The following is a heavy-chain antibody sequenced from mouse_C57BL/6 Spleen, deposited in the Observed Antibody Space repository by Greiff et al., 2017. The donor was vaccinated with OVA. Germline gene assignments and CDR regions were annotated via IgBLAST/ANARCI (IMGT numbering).Heavy chain of an antibody. CDR3: ARDPYSNYVGYAMDY. J-gene: IGHJ4*01. Sequence: EVQLVESGGGLVKPGGSLKLSCAASGFTFSDYGMHWVRQAPEKGLEWVAYISSGSSTIYYADTVKGRFTISRDNAKNTLFLQMTSLRSEDTAMYYCARDPYSNYVGYAMDYWGQGTSVTVSS. CDR1: GFTFSDYG. D-gene: IGHD2-5*01. V-gene: IGHV5-17*01. CDR2: ISSGSSTI.